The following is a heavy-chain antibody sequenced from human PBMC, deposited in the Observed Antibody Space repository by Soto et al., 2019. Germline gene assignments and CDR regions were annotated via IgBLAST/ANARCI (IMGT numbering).Heavy chain of an antibody. CDR2: IYPGDSDT. CDR1: GYSFTSYW. V-gene: IGHV5-51*01. D-gene: IGHD6-19*01. J-gene: IGHJ4*01. CDR3: ATLQWLVHF. Sequence: GASLKISCMGSGYSFTSYWTGGVRQLPGKGLEWMGIIYPGDSDTRYCPSFQSQVTISADKSISNSYLQWSSLKASDTATYYCATLQWLVHFWGQGTRFTVSS.